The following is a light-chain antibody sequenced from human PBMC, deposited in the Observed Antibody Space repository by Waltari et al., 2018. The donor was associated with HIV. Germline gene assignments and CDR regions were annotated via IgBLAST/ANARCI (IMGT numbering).Light chain of an antibody. Sequence: PGETATLSCRANQSSSSNLPWYQQNPGQAPRLLIDGASTRATGVPARFSGRGSGTEFTLTISSLQSEDFAVYYCQQYNSWPPAFGQGTKVEIK. CDR1: QSSSSN. J-gene: IGKJ1*01. V-gene: IGKV3-15*01. CDR2: GAS. CDR3: QQYNSWPPA.